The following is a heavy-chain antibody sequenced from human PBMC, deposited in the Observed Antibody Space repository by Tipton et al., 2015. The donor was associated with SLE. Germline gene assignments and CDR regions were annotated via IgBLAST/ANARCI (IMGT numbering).Heavy chain of an antibody. CDR2: ISWNTDNI. V-gene: IGHV3-9*01. J-gene: IGHJ6*02. CDR3: AKASRKRSGYESYYYGMDV. D-gene: IGHD5-12*01. CDR1: GFTFDDYA. Sequence: SLRLSCATSGFTFDDYAMHWVRQAPGKGLEWVSGISWNTDNIAYADSVKGRFTISRDNVENSLFLQLNSLRPEDTALYYCAKASRKRSGYESYYYGMDVWGQGTTVTVSS.